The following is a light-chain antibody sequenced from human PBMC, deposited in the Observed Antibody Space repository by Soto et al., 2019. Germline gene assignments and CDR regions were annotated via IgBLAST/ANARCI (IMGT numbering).Light chain of an antibody. CDR1: SSNLGAHFD. CDR3: QSYDSSLSGFFV. CDR2: GNS. V-gene: IGLV1-40*01. J-gene: IGLJ1*01. Sequence: SALTQPPSVSGAPGQRVTISCTGSSSNLGAHFDVHWYQQLPGAAPKLLIYGNSNRPSGVPDRFSGSKSGTSASLAITGLQAEDEADYYCQSYDSSLSGFFVFGTGTKVTVL.